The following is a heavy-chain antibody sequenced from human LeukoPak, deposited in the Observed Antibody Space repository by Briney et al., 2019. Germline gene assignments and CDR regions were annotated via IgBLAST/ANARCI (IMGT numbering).Heavy chain of an antibody. V-gene: IGHV3-7*01. CDR1: GFTFSNSW. Sequence: PGGSLRLSCVASGFTFSNSWMSWVRQAPGKGLEWVANIKQDGSEKYYVDSVKGRFTISRDNAKNSLYLQMNSLRAEDTAVYYCVSTATFDYWGQGTLVTVSS. J-gene: IGHJ4*02. CDR2: IKQDGSEK. CDR3: VSTATFDY. D-gene: IGHD2-21*02.